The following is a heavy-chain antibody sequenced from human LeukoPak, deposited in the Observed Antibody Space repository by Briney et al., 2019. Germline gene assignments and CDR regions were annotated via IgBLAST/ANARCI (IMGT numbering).Heavy chain of an antibody. J-gene: IGHJ4*02. Sequence: GGSPRLSCAASGFTFDDYAMHWVRQAPGKGLEWVSGISWNSGSIGYADSVKGRFTISRDNAKNSLYLQMNSLRAEDTALYYCAKARGTVGVLDYWGQGTLVTVSS. CDR1: GFTFDDYA. CDR2: ISWNSGSI. V-gene: IGHV3-9*01. CDR3: AKARGTVGVLDY. D-gene: IGHD2-21*01.